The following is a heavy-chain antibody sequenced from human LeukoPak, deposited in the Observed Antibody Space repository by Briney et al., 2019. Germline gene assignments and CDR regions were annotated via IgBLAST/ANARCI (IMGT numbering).Heavy chain of an antibody. Sequence: GESLKISCKGSGYRFNAYWIAWVRQMPGKGLEWMGIIYPVVSDTRYSPSFQGQVTISADKSVRTAYLQWSSLKASDTAMYYCARPNITSYYDSRGYDAFDVWGQGTMVTVSS. CDR2: IYPVVSDT. J-gene: IGHJ3*01. CDR3: ARPNITSYYDSRGYDAFDV. D-gene: IGHD3-22*01. V-gene: IGHV5-51*01. CDR1: GYRFNAYW.